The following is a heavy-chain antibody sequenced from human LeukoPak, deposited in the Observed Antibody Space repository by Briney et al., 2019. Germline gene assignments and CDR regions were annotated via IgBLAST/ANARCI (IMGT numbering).Heavy chain of an antibody. Sequence: PGGSLRLSCATSGFTFTSYGMHWVRQAPGKGLEWVAFIRSDGSNKYYADSVKGRFTISRDNSKNTLYLQMNTLRVEDTALYYCAKDVTALASYNWFDPWGQGTLVTVSS. V-gene: IGHV3-30*02. J-gene: IGHJ5*02. D-gene: IGHD2-21*02. CDR1: GFTFTSYG. CDR3: AKDVTALASYNWFDP. CDR2: IRSDGSNK.